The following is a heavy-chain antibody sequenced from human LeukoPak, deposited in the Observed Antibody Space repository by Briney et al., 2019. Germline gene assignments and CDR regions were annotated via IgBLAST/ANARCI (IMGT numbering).Heavy chain of an antibody. CDR2: INPSGGST. V-gene: IGHV1-46*01. D-gene: IGHD5-24*01. J-gene: IGHJ4*02. Sequence: ASVKVSCKASGYTFTSYYMHWVRQAPGQGLEWMGIINPSGGSTSYAQKFQGRVTMTRDMSTSTVYMELSSLRSEDTAVYYCARDLIRGDGYPTGSDYWGQGTLVTVSS. CDR3: ARDLIRGDGYPTGSDY. CDR1: GYTFTSYY.